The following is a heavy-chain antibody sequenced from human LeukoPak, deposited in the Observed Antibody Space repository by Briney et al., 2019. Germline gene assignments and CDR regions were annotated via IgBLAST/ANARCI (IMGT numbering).Heavy chain of an antibody. CDR1: GFTFSSYA. Sequence: GSLRLSCAASGFTFSSYAMHWVRQAPGKGLEWVAVISYDGSNKYYADSVKGRFTISRDNSKNTLYLQMNSLRAEDTAVYYCARDSRFPPITTFSAYYFAYWGQGTLVTVSS. CDR2: ISYDGSNK. V-gene: IGHV3-30-3*01. CDR3: ARDSRFPPITTFSAYYFAY. J-gene: IGHJ4*02. D-gene: IGHD3-3*01.